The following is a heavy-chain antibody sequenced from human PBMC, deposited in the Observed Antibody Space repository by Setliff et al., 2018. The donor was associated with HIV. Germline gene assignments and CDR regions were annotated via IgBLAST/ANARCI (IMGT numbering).Heavy chain of an antibody. CDR3: ARLGDDNSGYYQF. V-gene: IGHV5-51*01. Sequence: GESLKISCKASGYSFSDYWIGWVRQMPGKGLEWMGIIFPDDSVTRYSPSFQGHVTISADKSISTAYLQWSSLKASDTAIYYCARLGDDNSGYYQFWGQGTLVTVSS. D-gene: IGHD3-22*01. CDR1: GYSFSDYW. CDR2: IFPDDSVT. J-gene: IGHJ4*02.